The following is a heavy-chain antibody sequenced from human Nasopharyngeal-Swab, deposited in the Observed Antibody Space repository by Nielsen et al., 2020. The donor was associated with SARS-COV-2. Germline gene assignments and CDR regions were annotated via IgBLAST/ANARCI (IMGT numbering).Heavy chain of an antibody. D-gene: IGHD3-9*01. CDR3: ARDAHYDILTGYSNWFDP. J-gene: IGHJ5*02. CDR2: ISSSSSTI. CDR1: GFTFSSYS. Sequence: GGSLRLSCAASGFTFSSYSMNWVRQAPGKGLEWVSYISSSSSTIYYADSVKGRFTISRDNAKNSLYLQMNSLRAEDTAVYYCARDAHYDILTGYSNWFDPWGQGTLVTVSS. V-gene: IGHV3-48*04.